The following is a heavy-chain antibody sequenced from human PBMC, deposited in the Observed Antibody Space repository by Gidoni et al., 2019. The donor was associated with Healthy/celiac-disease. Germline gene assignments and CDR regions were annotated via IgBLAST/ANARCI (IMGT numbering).Heavy chain of an antibody. V-gene: IGHV3-30*18. D-gene: IGHD3-9*01. J-gene: IGHJ4*02. Sequence: QVQLVESGGGVVQPGRSLRLSCAASGFTFSRSAMHWVRQAPGKGLEWGAVISHDGSNKYYADSVKGRFNISRDNSKNTLYLQMNSLRAEDTAVYYCAKDIGGYDILTGYSRQLDYWGQGTLVTVSS. CDR2: ISHDGSNK. CDR3: AKDIGGYDILTGYSRQLDY. CDR1: GFTFSRSA.